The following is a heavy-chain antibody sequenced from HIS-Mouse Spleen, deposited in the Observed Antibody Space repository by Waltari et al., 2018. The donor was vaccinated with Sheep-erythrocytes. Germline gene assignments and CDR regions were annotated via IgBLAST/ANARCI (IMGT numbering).Heavy chain of an antibody. V-gene: IGHV3-74*01. Sequence: EVQLVESGGGLVQPGGSLRLSCAASGFTFSSYWMHWVRQAPGKGLVWVARINSDGSSTSYADYVKGRFTISRDNAKNTLYLQMNSLRAEDTAVYYCARETEWELSFDYWGQGTLVTVSS. D-gene: IGHD1-26*01. CDR2: INSDGSST. CDR1: GFTFSSYW. CDR3: ARETEWELSFDY. J-gene: IGHJ4*02.